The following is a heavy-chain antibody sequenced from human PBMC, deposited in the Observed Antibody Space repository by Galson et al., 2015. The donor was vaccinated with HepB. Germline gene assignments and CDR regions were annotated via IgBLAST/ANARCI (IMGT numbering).Heavy chain of an antibody. Sequence: SLRLSCAASGFTFATYWMSWVRQAPGKGLEWVANIQQDGSEKYYVDSVKGRFTISRDNAKNSLYLLMNSLRAEDTAVYYCAGVGYCGGDYDGRQGSGALDIWGQGTMVTVSS. V-gene: IGHV3-7*04. CDR2: IQQDGSEK. J-gene: IGHJ3*02. D-gene: IGHD2-21*01. CDR3: AGVGYCGGDYDGRQGSGALDI. CDR1: GFTFATYW.